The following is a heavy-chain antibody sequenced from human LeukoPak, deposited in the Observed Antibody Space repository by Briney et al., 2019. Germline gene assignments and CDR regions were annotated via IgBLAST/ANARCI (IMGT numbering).Heavy chain of an antibody. CDR1: GFTFSSYG. D-gene: IGHD3-3*01. Sequence: GGSLRLSCAASGFTFSSYGMHWVRQAPGKGLEWVAVISYDGSNKYYADSVKGRFTISRDNSKNTLYLQMNSLRAEGTAVYYCAKEEYDFWSGYWGQSALRPFDPWGQGTLVTVSS. J-gene: IGHJ5*02. CDR2: ISYDGSNK. V-gene: IGHV3-30*18. CDR3: AKEEYDFWSGYWGQSALRPFDP.